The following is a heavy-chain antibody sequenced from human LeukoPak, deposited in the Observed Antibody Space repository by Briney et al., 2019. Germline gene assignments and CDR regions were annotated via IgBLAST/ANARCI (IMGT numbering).Heavy chain of an antibody. V-gene: IGHV3-23*01. J-gene: IGHJ5*02. CDR2: ISASGSAT. CDR1: GFIFSNYG. D-gene: IGHD3-10*01. Sequence: PGGSLRLSCAASGFIFSNYGMNWVRQAPGKGLEWVAAISASGSATSYADSVRGRFTVSRDNSKNMLYLQMSGLRTEDTAVYYCANSRGYGSGNLWGQGTLVTVSS. CDR3: ANSRGYGSGNL.